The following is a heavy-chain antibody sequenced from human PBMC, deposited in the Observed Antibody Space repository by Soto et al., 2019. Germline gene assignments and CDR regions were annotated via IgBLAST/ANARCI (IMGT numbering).Heavy chain of an antibody. Sequence: EVQLLESGGGLVQPGGSLRLSCAASGFTFSSYAMSWVRQAPGKGLEWVSVIRSSGDRTYYADSVKGRFTISRDNSKNTLYMLMNSLRAEDTAVYYCAKQQGPGTPYYYAMDVWGQGTTVTVSS. V-gene: IGHV3-23*01. CDR3: AKQQGPGTPYYYAMDV. CDR2: IRSSGDRT. J-gene: IGHJ6*02. CDR1: GFTFSSYA. D-gene: IGHD1-1*01.